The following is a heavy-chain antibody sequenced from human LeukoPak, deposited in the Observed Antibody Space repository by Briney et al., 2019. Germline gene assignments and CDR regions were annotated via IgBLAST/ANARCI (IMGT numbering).Heavy chain of an antibody. V-gene: IGHV1-2*02. CDR2: IHAGRGDT. CDR3: ARDENWGPDY. CDR1: GFTFTGHY. Sequence: ASVKVSCKASGFTFTGHYMHWVRQAPGQGLEWMGWIHAGRGDTNYAQKFQGRFTMTRDTSINTLFMELSSLRSDDTAVYYCARDENWGPDYWGQGTLVPVSS. J-gene: IGHJ4*02. D-gene: IGHD7-27*01.